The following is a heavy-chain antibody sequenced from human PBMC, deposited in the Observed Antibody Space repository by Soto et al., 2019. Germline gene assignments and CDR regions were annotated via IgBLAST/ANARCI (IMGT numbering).Heavy chain of an antibody. CDR1: GGSFSGYY. V-gene: IGHV4-34*01. CDR3: ARTRRYYYGMDV. CDR2: INHSGST. J-gene: IGHJ6*02. Sequence: PSETLSLTCAVYGGSFSGYYWSWIRQPPGKGLEWIGEINHSGSTNYNPSLKSRVTISVDTSKNQFSLKLSSVTAADTAVYYCARTRRYYYGMDVWGQGTTVTVPS.